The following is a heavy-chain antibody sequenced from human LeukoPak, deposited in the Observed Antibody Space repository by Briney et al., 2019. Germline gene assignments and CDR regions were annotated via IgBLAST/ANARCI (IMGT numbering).Heavy chain of an antibody. Sequence: GGSLRLSCAASGFTFSSYAMHWVRQAPGKGLEWVSVIYSGGSTYYADSVKGRFTISRDNSKNTLYLQMNSLRAEDTAVYYCARDLDIAAAGTGSDPWGQGTLVTVSS. D-gene: IGHD6-13*01. J-gene: IGHJ5*02. CDR2: IYSGGST. V-gene: IGHV3-53*01. CDR1: GFTFSSYA. CDR3: ARDLDIAAAGTGSDP.